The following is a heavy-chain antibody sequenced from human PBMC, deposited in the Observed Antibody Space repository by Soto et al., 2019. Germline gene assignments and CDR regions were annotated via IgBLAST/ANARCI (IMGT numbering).Heavy chain of an antibody. CDR1: GFTFSSYA. Sequence: GGSLRLSCAASGFTFSSYAMSWVRQAPGKGLEWVSAISGSGGSTYYADSVKGRFTISRDNSKNTLYLQMNSLRAEDTAVYYCAKDPDPIPHYYYMDVWGKGTTVTVSS. D-gene: IGHD2-21*01. J-gene: IGHJ6*03. CDR3: AKDPDPIPHYYYMDV. CDR2: ISGSGGST. V-gene: IGHV3-23*01.